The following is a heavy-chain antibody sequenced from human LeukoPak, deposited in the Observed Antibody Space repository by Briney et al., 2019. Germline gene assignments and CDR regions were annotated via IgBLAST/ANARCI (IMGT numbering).Heavy chain of an antibody. D-gene: IGHD1-26*01. V-gene: IGHV3-43*01. CDR3: AKDMEDSGSYYYSYYGMDV. CDR2: ISWDGGST. Sequence: PGGSLRLSCAASGFTFDDYTMHWVRQAPGKGLEWVPLISWDGGSTYYADSVKGRFTISRDNSKNSLYLQMNSLRTEDTALYYCAKDMEDSGSYYYSYYGMDVWGQGTAVTVSS. J-gene: IGHJ6*02. CDR1: GFTFDDYT.